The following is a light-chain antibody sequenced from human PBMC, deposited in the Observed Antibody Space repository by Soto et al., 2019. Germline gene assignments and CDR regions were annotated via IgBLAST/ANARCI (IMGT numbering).Light chain of an antibody. CDR2: AAS. V-gene: IGKV3-20*01. CDR3: QLYGGSHMFS. J-gene: IGKJ2*01. Sequence: EIVLTQSPGTLSLSPGEGGTLSCRASQSISSSYLAWYQQKPGQSPRLLIYAASSRATGIPDRFSGSGSGTDCILTISRLEPEDFAVYYCQLYGGSHMFSFGQGTKLEIK. CDR1: QSISSSY.